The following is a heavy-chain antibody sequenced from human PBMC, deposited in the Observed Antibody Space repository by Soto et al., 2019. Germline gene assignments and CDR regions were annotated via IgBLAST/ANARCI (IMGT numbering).Heavy chain of an antibody. J-gene: IGHJ6*02. V-gene: IGHV3-23*01. CDR2: ISGSGGST. CDR3: AKYPLTLAAMDG. D-gene: IGHD3-16*01. Sequence: PGGSLRLCCAASGFTFSTYVMSWVRQAPGKGLEWVSTISGSGGSTYYADSVKGRFTISRDNSKNTLYLQMNSLRAEDTAVYYCAKYPLTLAAMDGGGQGTTVTVSS. CDR1: GFTFSTYV.